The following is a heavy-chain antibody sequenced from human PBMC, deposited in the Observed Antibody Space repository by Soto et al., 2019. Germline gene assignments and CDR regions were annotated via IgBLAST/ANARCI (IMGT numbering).Heavy chain of an antibody. J-gene: IGHJ4*02. Sequence: SETLSLTCAVSGYSISSDYYWGWIRQPPGKGLEWIASKYHSGSTYYNPSLKSRVTISVDTSKNQLSLKLSSVTAADTAVYYCARGVLGATTYFDYWGQGTLVTAPQ. CDR3: ARGVLGATTYFDY. V-gene: IGHV4-38-2*01. CDR1: GYSISSDYY. D-gene: IGHD1-26*01. CDR2: KYHSGST.